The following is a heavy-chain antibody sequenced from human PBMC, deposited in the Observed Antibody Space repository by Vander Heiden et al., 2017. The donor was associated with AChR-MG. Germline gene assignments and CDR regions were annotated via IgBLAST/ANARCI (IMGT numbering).Heavy chain of an antibody. J-gene: IGHJ6*02. CDR3: AREGYGGEIPYYYYYGMDV. CDR2: ISTYNGNT. CDR1: GYTFNRHR. V-gene: IGHV1-18*04. Sequence: VQLVQSGAEAKRPGASGQVSCKASGYTFNRHRIGWVRQSPGRGLVWRGWISTYNGNTNYAQKLQGRVTMTTDTSTSTAYMELRSLGSDDTAVYYWAREGYGGEIPYYYYYGMDVWGQGTTVTVSS. D-gene: IGHD5-12*01.